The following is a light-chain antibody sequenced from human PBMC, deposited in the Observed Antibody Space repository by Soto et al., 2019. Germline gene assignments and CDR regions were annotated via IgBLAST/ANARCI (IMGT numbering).Light chain of an antibody. CDR2: EVS. CDR1: SSDVGGYKY. V-gene: IGLV2-8*01. Sequence: QSALTQPPSASGSPGQSVTISCTGNSSDVGGYKYVSWYQQHPGKAPKLMIYEVSKRPSGVPDRFSGSKSGNTASLTVSGLEAEDEADYYCSSYAGSNNPFVFGTGTKITVL. CDR3: SSYAGSNNPFV. J-gene: IGLJ1*01.